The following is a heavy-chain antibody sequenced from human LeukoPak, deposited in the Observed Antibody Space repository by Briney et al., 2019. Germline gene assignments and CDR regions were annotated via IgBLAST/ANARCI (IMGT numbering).Heavy chain of an antibody. CDR1: GYTFTSNW. V-gene: IGHV5-10-1*01. Sequence: ESLKISCKGSGYTFTSNWIGWVRQMPGKGLEWMGRIDPSDSYINHSPSFQGHVSISADKSVSTAYLQWSSLKASDSAMYYCARQPRGTVVFDYWGQGTLVTVSS. J-gene: IGHJ4*02. D-gene: IGHD4-23*01. CDR3: ARQPRGTVVFDY. CDR2: IDPSDSYI.